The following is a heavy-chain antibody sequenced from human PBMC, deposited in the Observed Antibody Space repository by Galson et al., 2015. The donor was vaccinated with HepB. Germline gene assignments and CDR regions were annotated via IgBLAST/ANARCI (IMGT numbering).Heavy chain of an antibody. V-gene: IGHV1-69*04. Sequence: SVKVSCKASGGTFSSYAISWVRQAPGQGLEWMGRIIPILGIANYAQKFQGRVTITADKSTSTAYMELSSLRSEDTAVYYCARLRQEVWFGESPPANWFDPWGQGTLVTVSS. CDR2: IIPILGIA. CDR3: ARLRQEVWFGESPPANWFDP. D-gene: IGHD3-10*01. J-gene: IGHJ5*02. CDR1: GGTFSSYA.